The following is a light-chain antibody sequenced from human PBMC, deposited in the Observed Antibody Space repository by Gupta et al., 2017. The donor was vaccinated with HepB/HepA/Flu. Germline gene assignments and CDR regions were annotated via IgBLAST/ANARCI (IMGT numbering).Light chain of an antibody. J-gene: IGKJ4*01. Sequence: EIVIAPSPGTLSLSPGERATLSCRASQSVSSNLAWYQQKPGQAPRLLIYGASTRATGIPARFSGSGSGTEFTLTISSLESEDFAVYYCQQYSNWPTFGRGTKVEIK. CDR3: QQYSNWPT. CDR1: QSVSSN. V-gene: IGKV3-15*01. CDR2: GAS.